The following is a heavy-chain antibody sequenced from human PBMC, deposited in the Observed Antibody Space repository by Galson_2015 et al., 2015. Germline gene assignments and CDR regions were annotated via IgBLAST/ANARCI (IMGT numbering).Heavy chain of an antibody. D-gene: IGHD3-22*01. V-gene: IGHV3-21*01. CDR1: GFTFSSYS. Sequence: SLRLSCAASGFTFSSYSMNWVRQAPGKGLEWVSFISSSSSYIYYADSAKGRFTISRDNAKNSLYLQMNSLRAEDTAVYYCARDLDYYDSSGYYRRQYYGMDVWGQGTTVTVSS. CDR2: ISSSSSYI. CDR3: ARDLDYYDSSGYYRRQYYGMDV. J-gene: IGHJ6*02.